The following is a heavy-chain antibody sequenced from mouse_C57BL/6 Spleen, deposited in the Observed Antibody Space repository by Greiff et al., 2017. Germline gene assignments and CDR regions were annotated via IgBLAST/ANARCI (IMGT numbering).Heavy chain of an antibody. J-gene: IGHJ2*01. D-gene: IGHD2-3*01. V-gene: IGHV1-52*01. Sequence: QVQLQQPGAELVRPGSSVKLSCKASGYTFTSYWMHWVKQRPIQGLEWIGNIDPSDSETHYNQKFKDKATLTVDKSSSTAYIQSSSLTSEDSAVYYCARWGDGYYLDYWGQSTTLTVSS. CDR1: GYTFTSYW. CDR3: ARWGDGYYLDY. CDR2: IDPSDSET.